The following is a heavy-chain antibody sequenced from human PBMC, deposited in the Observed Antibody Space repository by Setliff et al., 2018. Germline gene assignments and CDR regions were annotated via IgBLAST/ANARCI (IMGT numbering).Heavy chain of an antibody. J-gene: IGHJ4*02. D-gene: IGHD2-15*01. CDR1: GFSFSNYY. CDR3: ARSDGGSSGLDY. Sequence: GGSLRLSCVASGFSFSNYYMSWVRQAPGKGLEWVSTVSGTGGRTYYTDSVKGRFTISRDNSKNTLYLQMNSLRPDDTAVYHCARSDGGSSGLDYWGQGTLVTVSS. V-gene: IGHV3-23*01. CDR2: VSGTGGRT.